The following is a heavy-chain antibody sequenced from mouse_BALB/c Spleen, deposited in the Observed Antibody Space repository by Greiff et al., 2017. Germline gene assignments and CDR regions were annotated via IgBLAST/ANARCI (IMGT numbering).Heavy chain of an antibody. CDR1: GFSLTSYG. V-gene: IGHV2-5-1*01. D-gene: IGHD1-1*01. CDR2: IWRGGST. J-gene: IGHJ4*01. CDR3: AKRDYGSRYAMDY. Sequence: QVQLKESGPSLVQPSQSLSITCTVSGFSLTSYGVHWVRQSPGKGLEWLGVIWRGGSTDYNAAFMSRLSITKDNSKSQVFFKMNSLQADDTAIYYCAKRDYGSRYAMDYWGQGTSVTGSA.